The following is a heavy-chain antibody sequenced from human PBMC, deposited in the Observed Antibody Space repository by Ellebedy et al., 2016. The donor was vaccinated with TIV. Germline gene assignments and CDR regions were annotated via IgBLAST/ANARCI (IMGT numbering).Heavy chain of an antibody. CDR1: GFTFSTYW. D-gene: IGHD3-10*01. Sequence: GGSLRLXXAAPGFTFSTYWMHWVRQAPGKGLEWVANINQDGSQKYYVDSVKGRFTISRDNAKNSLYLQMNSLSAEDTAVYYCARAVGGSGSYWGQGTLVAVSP. CDR3: ARAVGGSGSY. CDR2: INQDGSQK. J-gene: IGHJ4*02. V-gene: IGHV3-7*01.